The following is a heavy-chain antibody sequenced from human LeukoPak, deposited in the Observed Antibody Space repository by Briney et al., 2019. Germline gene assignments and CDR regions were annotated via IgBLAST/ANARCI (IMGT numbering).Heavy chain of an antibody. Sequence: ASVKVSRKASGYTFTSYAMHWVRQAPGQRLEWMGWINAGNGNTKYSQKFQGRVTITRDTSASTAYMELSSLRSEDTAVYYCARAIPPGGQPWFHYYYGMDVWGKGTTVTVSS. V-gene: IGHV1-3*01. D-gene: IGHD5-18*01. J-gene: IGHJ6*04. CDR2: INAGNGNT. CDR3: ARAIPPGGQPWFHYYYGMDV. CDR1: GYTFTSYA.